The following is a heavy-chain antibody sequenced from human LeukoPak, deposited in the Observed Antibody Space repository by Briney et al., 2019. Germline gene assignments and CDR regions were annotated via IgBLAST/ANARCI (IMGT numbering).Heavy chain of an antibody. CDR3: AREGDGWAGRPGDNLDY. D-gene: IGHD1-14*01. V-gene: IGHV3-64*04. CDR2: ISSNGAST. Sequence: GGSLRLSCSASEFSFSRYAMHWVRQGPGKGLEHVSTISSNGASTYYADSAKGRFTISRDNAKNSLFLQMNSLRAEDTAVYYCAREGDGWAGRPGDNLDYWGQGTLVTVSS. J-gene: IGHJ4*02. CDR1: EFSFSRYA.